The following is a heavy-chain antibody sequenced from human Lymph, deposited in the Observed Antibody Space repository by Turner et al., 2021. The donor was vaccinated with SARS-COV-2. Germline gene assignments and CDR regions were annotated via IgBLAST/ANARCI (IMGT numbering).Heavy chain of an antibody. Sequence: QVQLVQSGAEVKKPGASVKVSCKAPGYTFTSYEINWVRQATGQVLEWMGWMNPNSGNTGYAQKFQGRVTMTRNTSISTAYMVRSSLRSEVTAVYYCARGRYSGGGMDVWGQGTTVTVSS. CDR2: MNPNSGNT. D-gene: IGHD1-26*01. CDR1: GYTFTSYE. V-gene: IGHV1-8*02. CDR3: ARGRYSGGGMDV. J-gene: IGHJ6*02.